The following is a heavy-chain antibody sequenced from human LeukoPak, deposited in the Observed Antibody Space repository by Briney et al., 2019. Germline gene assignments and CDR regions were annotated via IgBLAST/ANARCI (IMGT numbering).Heavy chain of an antibody. J-gene: IGHJ4*02. CDR1: GGSMSSYY. Sequence: SETLSLTCTVSGGSMSSYYWSWIGQPAGKGLEWIGRIYTSGSTNYNPSLKSRVTMSVDTSKNQFSLKLSSVTAADTAVYYCARSRSYDILTGELDTFDYWGQGTLVTVSS. V-gene: IGHV4-4*07. D-gene: IGHD3-9*01. CDR2: IYTSGST. CDR3: ARSRSYDILTGELDTFDY.